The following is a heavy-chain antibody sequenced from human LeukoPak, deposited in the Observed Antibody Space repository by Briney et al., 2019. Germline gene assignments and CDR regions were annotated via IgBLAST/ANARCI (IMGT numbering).Heavy chain of an antibody. V-gene: IGHV4-39*01. Sequence: TSETLSLTCTVSGGSTSSSSFYWGWIRQPPGKGLECIGRISYSGRTYYNPSLQSRVTISVDTSKNQFSLRLSSVTAADTAVYYCARHSTYGMDVWGQGTTVTVSS. D-gene: IGHD3-3*02. J-gene: IGHJ6*02. CDR3: ARHSTYGMDV. CDR2: ISYSGRT. CDR1: GGSTSSSSFY.